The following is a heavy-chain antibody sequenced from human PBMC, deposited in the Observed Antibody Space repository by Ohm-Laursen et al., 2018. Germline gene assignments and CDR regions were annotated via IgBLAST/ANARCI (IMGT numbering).Heavy chain of an antibody. Sequence: SLRLSCSASGFIFDEYAMYWVRQGPGKGLEWVSGISWNSGVIAYADSVKGRFTISRDNAKNSLYLQMDSLRAEDTALYYCAKGGVGISSYFTMEVWGQGTTVTVSS. J-gene: IGHJ6*02. D-gene: IGHD3-3*01. V-gene: IGHV3-9*01. CDR1: GFIFDEYA. CDR2: ISWNSGVI. CDR3: AKGGVGISSYFTMEV.